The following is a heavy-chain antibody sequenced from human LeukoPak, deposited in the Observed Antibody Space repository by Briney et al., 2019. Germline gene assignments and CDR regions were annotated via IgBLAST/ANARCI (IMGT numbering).Heavy chain of an antibody. CDR1: GFTFSSFA. V-gene: IGHV3-23*01. Sequence: GGSLRLSCAASGFTFSSFAMGWVRQAPGKGLEWVSAMSGGGDYTYYADSVEGRFTISREDSKNTLDLQMNSLRAEDTAVYYCAKMDTVTSYYCDYWGQGTLVTVSS. CDR3: AKMDTVTSYYCDY. CDR2: MSGGGDYT. D-gene: IGHD2/OR15-2a*01. J-gene: IGHJ4*02.